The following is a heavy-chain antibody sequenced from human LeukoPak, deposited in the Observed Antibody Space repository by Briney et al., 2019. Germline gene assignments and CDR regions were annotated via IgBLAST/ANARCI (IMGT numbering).Heavy chain of an antibody. D-gene: IGHD4-23*01. V-gene: IGHV4-30-2*01. J-gene: IGHJ3*02. CDR2: IYHSGST. Sequence: SQTLSLTCAVSGGSISSGGYSWGWVRQPPGKGREWIGYIYHSGSTYYNPSLKSRVTISVDRSRNQFSLKLSSVTAADTAVCYCAGRVVTPDWVHAFDIWGQGTMVTVSS. CDR1: GGSISSGGYS. CDR3: AGRVVTPDWVHAFDI.